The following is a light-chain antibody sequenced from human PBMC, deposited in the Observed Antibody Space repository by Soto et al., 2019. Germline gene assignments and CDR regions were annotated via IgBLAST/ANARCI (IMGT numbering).Light chain of an antibody. J-gene: IGKJ4*01. Sequence: EFVLTQSPGTLSVSPGERSTLAFRSSQTVRNNYLAWYQQKPGQAPRLLIYDASNRATGIPARFSGSGSGTDFTLTISSLEPEDFAVYYCQQRSNWPLTFGGGTKVDIK. V-gene: IGKV3-11*01. CDR2: DAS. CDR1: QTVRNNY. CDR3: QQRSNWPLT.